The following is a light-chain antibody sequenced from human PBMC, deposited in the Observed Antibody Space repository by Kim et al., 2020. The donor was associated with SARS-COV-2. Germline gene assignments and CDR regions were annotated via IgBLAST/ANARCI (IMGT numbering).Light chain of an antibody. J-gene: IGLJ2*01. V-gene: IGLV4-69*01. CDR3: QTWGTVV. CDR2: LNSDGSH. CDR1: SGHSSYA. Sequence: GASVNLTCTLSSGHSSYAIAWHQQQPEKGPRYLMKLNSDGSHSKGDGIPDRFSGSSSGAERYLTISSLQSEDEADYYCQTWGTVVFGGGTQLTVL.